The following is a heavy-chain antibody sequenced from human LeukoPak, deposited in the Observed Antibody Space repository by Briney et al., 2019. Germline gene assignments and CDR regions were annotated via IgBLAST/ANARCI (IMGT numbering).Heavy chain of an antibody. Sequence: GGSLRLSCVASRFTFSSYAMSWVRQAPGKGLEWVSGISASGSSTYYTDSVKGRFTISRDNSKNTLHLQMDSLRAEDTAVYYCAKSMDAGTSYPIDYWGQGTLVTVSS. D-gene: IGHD3-16*02. CDR3: AKSMDAGTSYPIDY. CDR2: ISASGSST. CDR1: RFTFSSYA. J-gene: IGHJ4*02. V-gene: IGHV3-23*01.